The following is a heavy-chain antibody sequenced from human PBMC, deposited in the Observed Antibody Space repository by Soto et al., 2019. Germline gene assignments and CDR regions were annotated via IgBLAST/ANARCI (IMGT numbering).Heavy chain of an antibody. D-gene: IGHD2-15*01. J-gene: IGHJ4*02. Sequence: GASVKVSCKASGYTFTSYDINWVRQATGQGLEWMGWMNPNSGNTGYAQKFQGRVTMTRNTSISTAYMELSSLRSEDTAVYYCARGLLLGYCSGGSCYSGSRYYRTRRYYFDYWGQGTLVTVSS. V-gene: IGHV1-8*01. CDR1: GYTFTSYD. CDR3: ARGLLLGYCSGGSCYSGSRYYRTRRYYFDY. CDR2: MNPNSGNT.